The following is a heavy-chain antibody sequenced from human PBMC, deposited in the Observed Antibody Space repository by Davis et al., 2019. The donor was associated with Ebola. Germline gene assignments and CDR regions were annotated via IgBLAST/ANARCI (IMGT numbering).Heavy chain of an antibody. CDR3: ARVGIFGVVIPFDY. CDR2: INPNSGGT. Sequence: ASVKVSCKASGYTFTGYYMHWVRQAPGQGLEWMGWINPNSGGTNYAQKLQGRVTMTTDTSTSTAYMELRSLRSDDTAVYYCARVGIFGVVIPFDYWGQGTLVTVSS. D-gene: IGHD3-3*01. CDR1: GYTFTGYY. J-gene: IGHJ4*02. V-gene: IGHV1-2*02.